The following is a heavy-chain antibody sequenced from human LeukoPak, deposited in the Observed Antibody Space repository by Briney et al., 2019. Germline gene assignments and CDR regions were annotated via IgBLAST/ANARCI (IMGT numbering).Heavy chain of an antibody. D-gene: IGHD6-19*01. Sequence: SETLSLTCTVSGGSISSSSYYWGWIRQPPGKGLEWIGSICYSGSTYYNPSLKSRVTISVDTSKNQFSLKLSSVTAADTAVYYCARGVAVADYYYYYYMDVWGKGTTVTISS. CDR3: ARGVAVADYYYYYYMDV. CDR1: GGSISSSSYY. V-gene: IGHV4-39*07. J-gene: IGHJ6*03. CDR2: ICYSGST.